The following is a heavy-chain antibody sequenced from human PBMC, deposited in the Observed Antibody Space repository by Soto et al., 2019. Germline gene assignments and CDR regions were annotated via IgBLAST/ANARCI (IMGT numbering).Heavy chain of an antibody. D-gene: IGHD1-26*01. CDR3: ARVSGSYYYGMDV. CDR1: GGSISSSNW. J-gene: IGHJ6*02. V-gene: IGHV4-4*02. Sequence: PSETLSLTCAVSGGSISSSNWWSWVRQPPGKGLEWNGEIYHSGSTNYNPSLKSRVTISVDKSKNQFSLKLSSVTAADTAVYYCARVSGSYYYGMDVWGQGITVTVSS. CDR2: IYHSGST.